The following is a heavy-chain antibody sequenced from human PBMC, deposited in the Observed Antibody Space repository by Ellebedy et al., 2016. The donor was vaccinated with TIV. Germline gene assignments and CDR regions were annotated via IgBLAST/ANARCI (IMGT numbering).Heavy chain of an antibody. V-gene: IGHV4-4*02. J-gene: IGHJ5*02. CDR2: VFHSGST. CDR1: GGSIISDNW. D-gene: IGHD4-17*01. Sequence: MPSETLSLTCAVSGGSIISDNWWSWVRQPPGKGLEWIGEVFHSGSTNFNPSLKSRVTISVDTSKNQLSLKLTSVTAADTAAYYCARHIPTDSGDNWFDPWGQGTLVTVSS. CDR3: ARHIPTDSGDNWFDP.